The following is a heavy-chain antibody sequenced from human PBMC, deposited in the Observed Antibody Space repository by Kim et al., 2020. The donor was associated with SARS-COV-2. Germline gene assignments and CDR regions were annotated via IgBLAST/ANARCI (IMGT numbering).Heavy chain of an antibody. CDR2: IIPTFGAA. CDR3: AREEGYYGAGSFFS. D-gene: IGHD3-10*01. J-gene: IGHJ1*01. Sequence: ASVKVSCKASGGTFNSYGISWVRQAPGQGPEWMGGIIPTFGAANYAQNFQDRLTITADKSTSIVYMELGSLRSEDTAVYYCAREEGYYGAGSFFSWGQGTLVTVSS. CDR1: GGTFNSYG. V-gene: IGHV1-69*06.